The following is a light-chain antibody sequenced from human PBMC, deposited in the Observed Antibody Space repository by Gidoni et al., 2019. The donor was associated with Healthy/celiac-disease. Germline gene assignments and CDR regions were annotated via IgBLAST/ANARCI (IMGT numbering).Light chain of an antibody. CDR3: QQSYSTRCT. CDR2: AAS. CDR1: QSISSY. J-gene: IGKJ3*01. Sequence: DIQMTQSPSSLSASVGDRVTITCRASQSISSYLNWYQQKPGKAPKLLIYAASSLQSGVPSRFSGSGSGTDFTLTISSLQPEDFATYYCQQSYSTRCTFXPXTKVXIK. V-gene: IGKV1-39*01.